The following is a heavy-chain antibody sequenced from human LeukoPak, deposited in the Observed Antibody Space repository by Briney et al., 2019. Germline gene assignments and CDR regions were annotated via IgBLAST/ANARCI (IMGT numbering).Heavy chain of an antibody. Sequence: GGSLRLFCAASGFTFSSYWMHWVRQAPGKGLVWVSRINSDGSSTSYADSVKGRFTISRDNAKNTLYLQMNSLRAEDTAVYYCAKYSWGAVAAPFDYWGQGTLVTVSS. CDR2: INSDGSST. V-gene: IGHV3-74*01. CDR3: AKYSWGAVAAPFDY. J-gene: IGHJ4*02. CDR1: GFTFSSYW. D-gene: IGHD6-19*01.